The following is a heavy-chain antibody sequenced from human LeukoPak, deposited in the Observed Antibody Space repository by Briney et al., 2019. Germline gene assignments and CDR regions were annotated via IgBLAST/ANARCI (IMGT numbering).Heavy chain of an antibody. D-gene: IGHD5-12*01. J-gene: IGHJ6*03. CDR3: ARLYSGYDYYYYYYMDV. Sequence: SETLSLTCTVSGGSISSYYWSWIRQPAGKGLEWIGRIYTSGSTNYNPSLKSRVTISVDTSKNQFSLKLSSVAAADTAVYYCARLYSGYDYYYYYYMDVWGKGTTVTVSS. V-gene: IGHV4-4*07. CDR2: IYTSGST. CDR1: GGSISSYY.